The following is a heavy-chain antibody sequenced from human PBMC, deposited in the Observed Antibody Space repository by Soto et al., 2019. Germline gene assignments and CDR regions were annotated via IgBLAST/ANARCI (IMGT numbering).Heavy chain of an antibody. CDR1: GYIFSSHC. CDR3: ARDVSGPGATYVMDV. CDR2: INPGGGRT. J-gene: IGHJ6*02. V-gene: IGHV1-46*01. D-gene: IGHD2-2*01. Sequence: QVQLVQSGADVKKPGASVKASCKASGYIFSSHCIYWVRQAPGQGLQWMGIINPGGGRTAYAQTLQGRVTLTRDMSTSTVYMELTSLIYDDTAVYYCARDVSGPGATYVMDVWGQGTTVSVSS.